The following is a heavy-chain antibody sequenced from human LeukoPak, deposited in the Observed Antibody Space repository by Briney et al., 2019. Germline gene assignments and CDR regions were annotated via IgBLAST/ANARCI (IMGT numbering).Heavy chain of an antibody. CDR1: GFTFSTYW. V-gene: IGHV3-7*01. J-gene: IGHJ4*02. D-gene: IGHD2/OR15-2a*01. Sequence: QPGGSLRLSYAASGFTFSTYWMTWVRQAPGKGLEWVAYMKEDGSEIYYLDSVKGRFTISRDNAKNSLYLQMNSLRAEDTAVYYCARGVYHFDYWGQGTLVTVSS. CDR2: MKEDGSEI. CDR3: ARGVYHFDY.